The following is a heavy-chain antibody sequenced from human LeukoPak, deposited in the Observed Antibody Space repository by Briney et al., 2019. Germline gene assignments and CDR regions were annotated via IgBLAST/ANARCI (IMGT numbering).Heavy chain of an antibody. J-gene: IGHJ5*02. CDR1: GFTVSSNY. Sequence: PGGSLRLSCAASGFTVSSNYMSWVRQAPGKGLEYISVTYSSGTTYYADSVRDRFTISRDNSRNTLYLQMNSLRPEDTAVYYCARANPRAVAGHFNPWGQGTLVTVSS. CDR2: TYSSGTT. CDR3: ARANPRAVAGHFNP. V-gene: IGHV3-53*01. D-gene: IGHD6-19*01.